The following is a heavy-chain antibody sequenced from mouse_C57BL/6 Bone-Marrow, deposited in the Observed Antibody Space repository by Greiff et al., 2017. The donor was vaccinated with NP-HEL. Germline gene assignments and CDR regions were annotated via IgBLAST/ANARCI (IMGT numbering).Heavy chain of an antibody. J-gene: IGHJ2*01. V-gene: IGHV1-72*01. CDR3: AREMEDGYYYFDY. CDR2: IDPNSGGT. Sequence: QVQLQQPGAELVKPGASVKLSCKASGYTFTSYWMHWVKQRPERGLEWIGRIDPNSGGTKYNEKFKSTATLTVDKPSSTAYMQLSSLTSEDSAVYYCAREMEDGYYYFDYWGQGTTLTVSS. CDR1: GYTFTSYW. D-gene: IGHD2-3*01.